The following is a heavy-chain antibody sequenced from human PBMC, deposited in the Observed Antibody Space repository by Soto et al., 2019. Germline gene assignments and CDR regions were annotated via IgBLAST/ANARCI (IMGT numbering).Heavy chain of an antibody. Sequence: EVQLLESGGDLVQPGGSLRLSCVASGLTFSSYAMSWVRQAPGKGLEWVSVISGSGGYTDYADSVKGRFTISRDNSKNTLYLQMTSLRAEDTALYYCAKRFRGVLLNPEVDWGQGTLVTVSS. V-gene: IGHV3-23*01. D-gene: IGHD3-10*01. CDR2: ISGSGGYT. CDR1: GLTFSSYA. J-gene: IGHJ4*02. CDR3: AKRFRGVLLNPEVD.